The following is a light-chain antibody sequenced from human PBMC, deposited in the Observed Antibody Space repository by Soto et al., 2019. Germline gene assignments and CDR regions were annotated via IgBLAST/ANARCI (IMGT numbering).Light chain of an antibody. CDR1: QSLLYSDGYNY. CDR3: MQARQSPIT. Sequence: EIVMSQSPLSLPVTPGEPASISCRSSQSLLYSDGYNYLDWYLQKPGQSPQLLIYLGSDRASGVPDRFSGSGSGTDFTLKISRVDAEDVGVYYCMQARQSPITFGQGTKVEIK. J-gene: IGKJ1*01. CDR2: LGS. V-gene: IGKV2-28*01.